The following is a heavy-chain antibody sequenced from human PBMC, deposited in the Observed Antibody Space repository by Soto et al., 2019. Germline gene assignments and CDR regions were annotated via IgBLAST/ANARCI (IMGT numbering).Heavy chain of an antibody. D-gene: IGHD6-19*01. CDR3: ARDNSSGWYHNAFDI. CDR2: INPNSGGT. Sequence: APVKVSCKASGYTFTGYYMHWVRQAPGQGLEWMGWINPNSGGTNYAQKFQGWVTMTRDTSISTAYMELSRLRSDDTAVYYCARDNSSGWYHNAFDIWGQGTMVTVSS. CDR1: GYTFTGYY. V-gene: IGHV1-2*04. J-gene: IGHJ3*02.